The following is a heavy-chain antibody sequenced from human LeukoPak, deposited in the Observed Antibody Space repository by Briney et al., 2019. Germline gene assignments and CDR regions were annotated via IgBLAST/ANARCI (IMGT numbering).Heavy chain of an antibody. CDR3: VRDFSGESGYGGY. CDR2: ISPRGTYK. CDR1: GFIYKDYA. V-gene: IGHV3-21*01. J-gene: IGHJ4*01. D-gene: IGHD5-12*01. Sequence: PGGSLRLSCATSGFIYKDYAMNRVRQAPGKGLEWVASISPRGTYKFYADSIKGRFTISRDDAEKSLYLQMNSLRAEDTALYFCVRDFSGESGYGGYWGQGTQVTVSA.